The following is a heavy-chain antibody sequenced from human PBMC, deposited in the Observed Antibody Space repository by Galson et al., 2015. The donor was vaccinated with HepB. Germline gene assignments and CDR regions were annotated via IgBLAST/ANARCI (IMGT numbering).Heavy chain of an antibody. CDR1: GFTVSSNY. CDR3: ARVRGKTRQWLGRDNWFDP. Sequence: SLRLSCAASGFTVSSNYMSWVRQAPGKGLEWVSVIYSGGSTYYADSVEGRFTISRDNSKNTLYLQMNSLRAEDTAVYYCARVRGKTRQWLGRDNWFDPWGQRTLVTVSS. CDR2: IYSGGST. V-gene: IGHV3-66*02. D-gene: IGHD6-19*01. J-gene: IGHJ5*02.